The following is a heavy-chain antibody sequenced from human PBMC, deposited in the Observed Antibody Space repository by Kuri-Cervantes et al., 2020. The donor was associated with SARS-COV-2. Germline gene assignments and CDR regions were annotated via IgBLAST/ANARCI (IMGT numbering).Heavy chain of an antibody. V-gene: IGHV4-39*07. CDR1: RGSISSHDSMSSNF. Sequence: SETLSLTCSVSRGSISSHDSMSSNFWTWIRQPPGKGLEWIGSIYHSGSTYYNPSLKSRVTISVDTSKNQFSLKLSSVTAADTAVYYCARTHAGLSPYYFDYWGQGTLVTVSS. J-gene: IGHJ4*02. CDR3: ARTHAGLSPYYFDY. D-gene: IGHD2-8*01. CDR2: IYHSGST.